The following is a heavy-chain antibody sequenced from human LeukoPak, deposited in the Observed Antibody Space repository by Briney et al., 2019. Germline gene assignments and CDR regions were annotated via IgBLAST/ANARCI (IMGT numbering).Heavy chain of an antibody. V-gene: IGHV4-61*02. D-gene: IGHD2-15*01. J-gene: IGHJ2*01. CDR1: GGSISSGSYY. CDR3: ASFSPDCSGGICYWYFDL. CDR2: IYTSGST. Sequence: PSETLSLTCTVSGGSISSGSYYWSWIRQPAGKGLEWIGRIYTSGSTNYNPSLKSRVTISVDTSKNQFSLKLSSVTAADTAVYYCASFSPDCSGGICYWYFDLWGRGTLVTVSS.